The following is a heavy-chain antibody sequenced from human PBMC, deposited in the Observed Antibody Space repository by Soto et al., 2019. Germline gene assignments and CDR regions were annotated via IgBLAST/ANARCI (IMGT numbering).Heavy chain of an antibody. Sequence: GGSLRLSCAASRFSFNRHWMSWVRQAPGKGLQWVASIKRDGSEKYYVDSVKGRFTISRDNVKNSLSLQMNSLRAEDTAVYYCAREPYDDDSHYYYGMDVWGQGTTVTVSS. CDR3: AREPYDDDSHYYYGMDV. J-gene: IGHJ6*02. CDR2: IKRDGSEK. V-gene: IGHV3-7*01. D-gene: IGHD3-22*01. CDR1: RFSFNRHW.